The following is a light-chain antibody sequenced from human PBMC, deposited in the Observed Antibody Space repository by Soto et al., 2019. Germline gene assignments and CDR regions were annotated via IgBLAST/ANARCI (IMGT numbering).Light chain of an antibody. CDR3: ISYTSSSTLV. V-gene: IGLV2-14*01. J-gene: IGLJ3*02. CDR2: DVS. CDR1: SSDVGGYNY. Sequence: QSALTQPASVSGSPGQSITISCTGTSSDVGGYNYVSWYKQHPGKAPKLMIYDVSNRPSGVSNRFSGSKSGNTASLTISGLHAEDEADYYCISYTSSSTLVFGGGTKLTV.